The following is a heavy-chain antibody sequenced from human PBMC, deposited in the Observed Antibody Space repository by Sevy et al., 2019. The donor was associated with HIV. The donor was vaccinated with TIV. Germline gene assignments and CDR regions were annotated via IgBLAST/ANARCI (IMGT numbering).Heavy chain of an antibody. CDR1: GYSFPSHD. D-gene: IGHD1-26*01. Sequence: ASVKVSCKASGYSFPSHDINWVRQASGQGLEWMGWMKPNSGNTSYAQKFKGRVTLTRNTSISTAYMEVSSLTSEDTAVYYCARTGGTFDVWGQGTMVTVSS. CDR2: MKPNSGNT. V-gene: IGHV1-8*01. J-gene: IGHJ3*01. CDR3: ARTGGTFDV.